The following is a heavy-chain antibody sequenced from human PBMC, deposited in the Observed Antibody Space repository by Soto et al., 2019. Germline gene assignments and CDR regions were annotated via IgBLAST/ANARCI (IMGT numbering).Heavy chain of an antibody. D-gene: IGHD6-19*01. Sequence: QVQLVGSGGGVVQPGRSLRLSCAASGFTFSSYAMHWVRQAPGKGLEWVAVISYDGSNKYYADSVKGRSTISRDNSMDTRLRQMTSRRAEDTAVYYCARAESGWWKAAFDIWGQGTMVTGSS. V-gene: IGHV3-30-3*01. CDR1: GFTFSSYA. J-gene: IGHJ3*02. CDR3: ARAESGWWKAAFDI. CDR2: ISYDGSNK.